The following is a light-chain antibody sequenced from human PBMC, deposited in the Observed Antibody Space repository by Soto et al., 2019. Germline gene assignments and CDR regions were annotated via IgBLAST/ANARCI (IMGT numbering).Light chain of an antibody. CDR3: QLRSNWLLT. J-gene: IGKJ4*01. Sequence: LKMSLGTLSLYKRERATLSCRASQSFNSIYLAWYQQKPGQAPRLLIYDASNRATGIPARFSGSGSGTDFTLTITSLEPEDFAVYYCQLRSNWLLTFCG. V-gene: IGKV3D-20*02. CDR1: QSFNSIY. CDR2: DAS.